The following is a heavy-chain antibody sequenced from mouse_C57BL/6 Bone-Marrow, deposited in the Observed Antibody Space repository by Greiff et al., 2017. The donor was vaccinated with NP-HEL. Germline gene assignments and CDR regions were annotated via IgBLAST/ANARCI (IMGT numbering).Heavy chain of an antibody. Sequence: EVMLVESEGGLVQPGSSMKLSCTASGFTFSDYYMAWVRQVPEKGLEWVANINYDGSSTYYLDSLKSRFIISRDNAKNILYLQMSSLKSEDTATYYCAREGDDYYGSSFYWYIDVWGTGTTVTVSS. J-gene: IGHJ1*03. CDR1: GFTFSDYY. V-gene: IGHV5-16*01. CDR2: INYDGSST. D-gene: IGHD1-1*01. CDR3: AREGDDYYGSSFYWYIDV.